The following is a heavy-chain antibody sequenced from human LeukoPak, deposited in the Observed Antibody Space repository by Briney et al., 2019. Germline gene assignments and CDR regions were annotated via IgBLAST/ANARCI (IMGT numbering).Heavy chain of an antibody. CDR1: GFTFSSYG. V-gene: IGHV3-30*02. CDR2: IRYDGSNK. D-gene: IGHD1-26*01. Sequence: GGSLRLSCEASGFTFSSYGMHWVRQAPGKGLEWVAFIRYDGSNKYYADSVKGRCTISRDNSKNTLYLQMNSLRAEDTAVYSCAKDDKWELTRGPLDYWGQGTLVTVSS. CDR3: AKDDKWELTRGPLDY. J-gene: IGHJ4*02.